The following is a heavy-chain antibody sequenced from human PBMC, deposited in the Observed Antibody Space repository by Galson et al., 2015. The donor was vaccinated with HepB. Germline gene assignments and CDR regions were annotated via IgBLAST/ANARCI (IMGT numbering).Heavy chain of an antibody. V-gene: IGHV3-21*06. D-gene: IGHD5-24*01. J-gene: IGHJ6*04. CDR3: ARDPDRDGYNWGYYYDYGLDV. CDR1: GFTFSSYT. Sequence: SLRLSCAASGFTFSSYTMNWVRQAPGKGLEWVSSISSSSTYIYYADSVKGRFTISRDNAKNSLYLQMNYMRVEDTAVYYCARDPDRDGYNWGYYYDYGLDVWGKGTTVTVSS. CDR2: ISSSSTYI.